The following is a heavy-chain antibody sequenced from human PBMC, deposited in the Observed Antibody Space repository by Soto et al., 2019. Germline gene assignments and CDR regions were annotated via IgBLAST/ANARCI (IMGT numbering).Heavy chain of an antibody. CDR3: ASEAGATIEY. D-gene: IGHD5-12*01. J-gene: IGHJ4*02. V-gene: IGHV4-59*08. CDR2: ISYSGST. Sequence: SETLSLTCTVSGGSISSYYWSWIRQPPGKGLEWIGYISYSGSTNYNPSLKSRVTIDVATSKNQFSLKLSSVTAADTAVYYCASEAGATIEYWGQGTLVTVSS. CDR1: GGSISSYY.